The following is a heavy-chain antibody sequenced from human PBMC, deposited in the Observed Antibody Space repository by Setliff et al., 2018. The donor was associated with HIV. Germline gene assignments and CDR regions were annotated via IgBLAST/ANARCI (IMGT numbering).Heavy chain of an antibody. V-gene: IGHV4-38-2*02. CDR1: GYSISSGYY. D-gene: IGHD1-26*01. CDR3: VNASGAYPYAVEY. CDR2: ITHSGSP. J-gene: IGHJ4*02. Sequence: SETLSLTCTVSGYSISSGYYWSWFRQPPGKGLEFFGTITHSGSPYYTPSFKSRITISVDTSRNQFSLRLTSVAAADTALYYCVNASGAYPYAVEYWGQGTLVTVSS.